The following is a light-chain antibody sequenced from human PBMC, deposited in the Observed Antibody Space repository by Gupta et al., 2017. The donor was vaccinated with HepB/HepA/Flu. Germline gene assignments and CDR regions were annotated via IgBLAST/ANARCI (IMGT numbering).Light chain of an antibody. CDR2: YDS. Sequence: SYVLTPPPSVSMAPGKTARITGGGNHIGSKSVHWFQQKPGQAPVLVIYYDSDRPSGIPERFSGSNSGNTATLTISRVEAGDEADYYCQVWDSNSDKGVFGGGTKLTVL. CDR1: HIGSKS. V-gene: IGLV3-21*04. J-gene: IGLJ2*01. CDR3: QVWDSNSDKGV.